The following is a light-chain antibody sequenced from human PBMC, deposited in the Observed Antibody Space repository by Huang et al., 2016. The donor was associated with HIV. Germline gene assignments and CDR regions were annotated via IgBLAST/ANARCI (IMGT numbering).Light chain of an antibody. J-gene: IGKJ2*03. CDR1: QSISSN. CDR3: QKYNNWPRS. Sequence: EIVMTQSPATLSVSPGERVTLSCRASQSISSNLAWYQQKHGQAPRLLIYGASTRVTGIPARFSGSGSGTEFTLTISSLQSEDFAVYYCQKYNNWPRSFGPGTKLEIK. CDR2: GAS. V-gene: IGKV3-15*01.